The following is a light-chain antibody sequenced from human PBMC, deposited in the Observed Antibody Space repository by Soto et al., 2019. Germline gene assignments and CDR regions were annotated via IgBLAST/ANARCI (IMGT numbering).Light chain of an antibody. Sequence: DIQMTQSPSSLSASVGDTVTITCRASQGISNYLAWYQQKPGQVPNLLIYAASTLQSGVPSRFSGSGSGTDFTLTISSLRPEDVATYYCQKYNNAPQTFGQGTKVEI. CDR1: QGISNY. V-gene: IGKV1-27*01. CDR2: AAS. J-gene: IGKJ1*01. CDR3: QKYNNAPQT.